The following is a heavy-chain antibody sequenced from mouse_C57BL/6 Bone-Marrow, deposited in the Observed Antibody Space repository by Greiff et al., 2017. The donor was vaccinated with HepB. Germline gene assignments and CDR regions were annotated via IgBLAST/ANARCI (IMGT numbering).Heavy chain of an antibody. CDR1: GYTFTNYD. V-gene: IGHV1-85*01. CDR3: ARGGTAQALFAY. D-gene: IGHD3-2*02. J-gene: IGHJ3*01. Sequence: VQLQQSGPELVKPGTSVKLSCKASGYTFTNYDINWMKQRPGQGLEWIGWIYPRDGTSKYNEKFKGKATLTVDTSSSTTYLEFHSLTSEDSAVYFCARGGTAQALFAYWGQGTLVTVSA. CDR2: IYPRDGTS.